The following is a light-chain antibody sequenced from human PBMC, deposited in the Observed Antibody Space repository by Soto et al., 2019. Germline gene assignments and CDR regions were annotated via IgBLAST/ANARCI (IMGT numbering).Light chain of an antibody. CDR3: QQYNSYR. CDR1: QSIGSW. V-gene: IGKV1-5*03. CDR2: RAS. J-gene: IGKJ5*01. Sequence: DIQMTQSPSTLSASVGDRVTITCRASQSIGSWLAWYQQKPGKAPKVLIYRASNLESGVPARFSGSGSGTEFTLTISNLQPYDFATCYCQQYNSYRFGQGTRLEIK.